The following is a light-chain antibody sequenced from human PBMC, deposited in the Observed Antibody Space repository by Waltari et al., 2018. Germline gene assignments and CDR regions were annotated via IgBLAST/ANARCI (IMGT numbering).Light chain of an antibody. CDR3: QQSYMAPYI. Sequence: DIQMTQSPPSLSASVGDRVTITCRESQSISTYLNWYQQKPGKAPKLLIYAASTLQTGVPSRFRGSGSGTDFTLTITGLQREDFATYHCQQSYMAPYIFGQGTKLEI. J-gene: IGKJ2*01. V-gene: IGKV1-39*01. CDR1: QSISTY. CDR2: AAS.